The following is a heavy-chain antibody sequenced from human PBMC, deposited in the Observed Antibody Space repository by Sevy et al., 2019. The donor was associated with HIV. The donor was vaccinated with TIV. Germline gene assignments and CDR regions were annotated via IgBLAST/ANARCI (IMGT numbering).Heavy chain of an antibody. CDR3: AREGTNVLWDAFDI. D-gene: IGHD1-1*01. J-gene: IGHJ3*02. CDR2: ISYDGSNK. Sequence: GGSLRLSCAASGFTFSSYAMHCVRQAPGKGLEWVAVISYDGSNKYYADSVKGRFTISRDNSKNTLYLQMNSLRAEDTAVYYCAREGTNVLWDAFDIWGQGTMVTVSS. CDR1: GFTFSSYA. V-gene: IGHV3-30*04.